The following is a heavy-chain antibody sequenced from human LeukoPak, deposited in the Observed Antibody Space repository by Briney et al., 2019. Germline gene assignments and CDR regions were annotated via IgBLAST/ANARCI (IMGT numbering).Heavy chain of an antibody. Sequence: GASVKVSCKASGYTFTGYYIHWVRQVPGQGLEWMGWISPNTGDTHYAQKFQGRVTMTRDTSNSTAYLEVSSLRPDDTAVYYCARVGGDYWGQGTLVTVPS. V-gene: IGHV1-2*02. CDR3: ARVGGDY. CDR2: ISPNTGDT. CDR1: GYTFTGYY. J-gene: IGHJ4*02. D-gene: IGHD3-10*01.